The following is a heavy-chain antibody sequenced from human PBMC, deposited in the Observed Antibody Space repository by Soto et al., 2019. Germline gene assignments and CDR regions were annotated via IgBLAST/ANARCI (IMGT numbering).Heavy chain of an antibody. D-gene: IGHD3-22*01. CDR3: ARAFTMIAPIDY. CDR1: GFTFSSYA. CDR2: ISYDGSNK. Sequence: GGSLRLSCAASGFTFSSYAMHWVRQAPGKGLEWVAVISYDGSNKYYADSVKGRFTISRDNSKNTLYLQMNSLRAEDTAVYYCARAFTMIAPIDYWGQGTLVTVSS. J-gene: IGHJ4*02. V-gene: IGHV3-30-3*01.